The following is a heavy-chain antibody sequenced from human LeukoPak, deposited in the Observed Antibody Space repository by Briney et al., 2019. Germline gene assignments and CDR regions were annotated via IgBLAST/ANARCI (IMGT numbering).Heavy chain of an antibody. CDR2: ISYDGSNK. D-gene: IGHD3-9*01. V-gene: IGHV3-30*18. J-gene: IGHJ4*02. Sequence: GGSLSLSRAASGFTFSSYGMHWVRQAPGKGLEWVAVISYDGSNKYYADSVKGRFTISRDNSKNTLYLQMNSLRAEDTAVYYCAKDFGLRYLDWLFDYWDQGTLATVSS. CDR1: GFTFSSYG. CDR3: AKDFGLRYLDWLFDY.